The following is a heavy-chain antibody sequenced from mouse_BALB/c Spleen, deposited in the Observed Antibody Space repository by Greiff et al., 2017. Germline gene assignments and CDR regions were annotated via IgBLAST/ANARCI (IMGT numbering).Heavy chain of an antibody. V-gene: IGHV5-17*02. CDR3: ARASYGSLDY. D-gene: IGHD1-1*01. Sequence: EVMLVESGGGLVQPGGSRKLSCAASGFTFSSFGMHWVRQAPEKGLEWVAYISSGSSTIYYADTVKGRFTISRDNPKNTLFLQMTSLRSEDTAMYYCARASYGSLDYWGQGTTLTVSS. CDR1: GFTFSSFG. J-gene: IGHJ2*01. CDR2: ISSGSSTI.